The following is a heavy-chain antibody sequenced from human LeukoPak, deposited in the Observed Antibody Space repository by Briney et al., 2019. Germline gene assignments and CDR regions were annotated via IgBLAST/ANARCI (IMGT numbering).Heavy chain of an antibody. CDR2: ISSSSSYI. V-gene: IGHV3-21*01. Sequence: GGSLRLSCAASGFTFSSYWMSWVRQAPGKGLEWVSSISSSSSYIYYADSVKGRFTISRDNAKNSLYLQMNSLRAEDTAVYYCARDRGDIVVVPAAYDYWGQGTLVTVSS. CDR3: ARDRGDIVVVPAAYDY. D-gene: IGHD2-2*01. CDR1: GFTFSSYW. J-gene: IGHJ4*02.